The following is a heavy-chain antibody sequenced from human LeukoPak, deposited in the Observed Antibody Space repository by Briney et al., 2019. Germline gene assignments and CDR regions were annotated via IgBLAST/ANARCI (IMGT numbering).Heavy chain of an antibody. Sequence: SETLSLTCAVYGGSFSGYYWSWIRQPPGKGLEWIGEINHSGSTNYNPSLKSRVTISVDTSKNQFSLKLSSVTAADTAVYYCARVHSYGRVYYYMDVWGKGTTVTVSS. V-gene: IGHV4-34*01. CDR2: INHSGST. J-gene: IGHJ6*03. CDR3: ARVHSYGRVYYYMDV. D-gene: IGHD5-18*01. CDR1: GGSFSGYY.